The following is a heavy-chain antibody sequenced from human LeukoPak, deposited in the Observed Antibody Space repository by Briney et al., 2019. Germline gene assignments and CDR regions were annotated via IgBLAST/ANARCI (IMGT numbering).Heavy chain of an antibody. J-gene: IGHJ4*02. CDR3: VKNGHFCLEY. V-gene: IGHV4-4*02. D-gene: IGHD3-3*02. Sequence: TGGSLRLSCAASGFTFSSYAMSWVRQPPGKGLEWIGEIYQSGGTYSASTYNPSLQSRATISVDKSKNQFSLELNSVIAADTAIYYCVKNGHFCLEYWGQGTLVTVSS. CDR2: IYQSGGT. CDR1: GFTFSSYAM.